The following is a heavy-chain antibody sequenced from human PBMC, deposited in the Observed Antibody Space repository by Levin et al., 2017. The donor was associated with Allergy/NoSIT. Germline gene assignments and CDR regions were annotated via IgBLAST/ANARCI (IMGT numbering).Heavy chain of an antibody. D-gene: IGHD5-18*01. CDR1: GGSISSGDYY. J-gene: IGHJ3*02. Sequence: SETLSLTCTVSGGSISSGDYYWSWIRQPPGKGLEWIGYIYYSGSTYYNPSLKSRVTISVDTSKNQFSLKLSSVTAADTAVYYCARGGGYSYGPPPDAFDIWGQGTMVTVSS. V-gene: IGHV4-30-4*01. CDR3: ARGGGYSYGPPPDAFDI. CDR2: IYYSGST.